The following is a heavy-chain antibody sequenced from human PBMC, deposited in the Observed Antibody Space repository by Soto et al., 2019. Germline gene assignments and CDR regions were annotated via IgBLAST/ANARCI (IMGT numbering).Heavy chain of an antibody. CDR3: ARDAGTYRYYFDY. CDR1: GYSIRDGYF. V-gene: IGHV4-38-2*02. Sequence: PSETLSLTCAVSGYSIRDGYFWAWIRQPPGEGLEWIGTIYHSGNTFYNPSLRGRVTMSLDTSNNHYSLSLRSQTAADTAVYYCARDAGTYRYYFDYWGQGTLVTVSS. J-gene: IGHJ4*02. CDR2: IYHSGNT.